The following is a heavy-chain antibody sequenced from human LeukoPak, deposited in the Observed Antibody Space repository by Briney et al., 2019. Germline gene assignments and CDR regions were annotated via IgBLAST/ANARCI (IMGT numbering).Heavy chain of an antibody. Sequence: SQTLSLTCAISGDSVSSNNAAWNWIRQSPPRGLEWLGRTYYRYKWHNDYAISLTSRITVNPDTSRNQFSLQLSSVTPEDTAVYFCARGGGYSFDFWGQGTLVTVSS. CDR1: GDSVSSNNAA. V-gene: IGHV6-1*01. D-gene: IGHD1-1*01. CDR3: ARGGGYSFDF. CDR2: TYYRYKWHN. J-gene: IGHJ4*02.